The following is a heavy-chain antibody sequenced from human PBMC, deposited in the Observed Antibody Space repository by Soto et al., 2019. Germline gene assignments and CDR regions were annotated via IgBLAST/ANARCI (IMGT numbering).Heavy chain of an antibody. CDR2: INPNGGVT. J-gene: IGHJ6*03. CDR3: ARESGGATATLDYYYFYMDV. Sequence: QVQLVQSGAEVRKPGASVTVSCRSSGDSFNDYYIHWVRQAPGQGFEWMGWINPNGGVTKYAQKLRGWGSMTRDTSIRTVYMQPSRLRSDDTAVYYCARESGGATATLDYYYFYMDVWGTGTTVTVSS. V-gene: IGHV1-2*04. D-gene: IGHD5-12*01. CDR1: GDSFNDYY.